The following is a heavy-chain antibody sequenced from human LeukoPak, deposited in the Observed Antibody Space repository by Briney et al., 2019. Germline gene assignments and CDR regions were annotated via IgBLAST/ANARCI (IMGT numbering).Heavy chain of an antibody. CDR1: GFTFSSYG. Sequence: GGSLRLSCAASGFTFSSYGMHWVRQAPGKGLEWVAFIRYDGSNKYYADSVKGRFTISRDNSKNTLYLQMNSLRAEDTAVYYCARDACGGDCFSDFDSWGQGTLVTVSS. CDR3: ARDACGGDCFSDFDS. V-gene: IGHV3-30*02. CDR2: IRYDGSNK. D-gene: IGHD2-21*02. J-gene: IGHJ4*02.